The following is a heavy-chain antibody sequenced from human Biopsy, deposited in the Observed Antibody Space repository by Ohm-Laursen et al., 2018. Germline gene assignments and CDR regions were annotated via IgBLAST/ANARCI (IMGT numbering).Heavy chain of an antibody. D-gene: IGHD6-19*01. CDR1: GFTFSDNY. CDR2: TRNNGKTYTK. CDR3: ARDVGSSGWYYYGMDV. Sequence: SLRLSCAASGFTFSDNYMDWVRQAPGKGLEWVGRTRNNGKTYTKEYAASVKGRFTISRDDSKNSLYLQMNSLKTEDTAVYFCARDVGSSGWYYYGMDVWGQGTTVTVSS. V-gene: IGHV3-72*01. J-gene: IGHJ6*02.